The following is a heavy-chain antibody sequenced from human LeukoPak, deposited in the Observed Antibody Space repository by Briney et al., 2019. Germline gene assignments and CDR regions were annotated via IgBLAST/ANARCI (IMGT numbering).Heavy chain of an antibody. J-gene: IGHJ4*02. CDR2: ISTSNGDT. CDR1: GYTFFSSD. V-gene: IGHV1-18*01. D-gene: IGHD3-3*01. CDR3: ARDRRYDFWSGYYLFDY. Sequence: GASVKVSCRASGYTFFSSDITWVRQAPGQGLEWIGRISTSNGDTNYAAKLQGRVTMTTDTSTSTAYMELRSLRSDDTAVYYCARDRRYDFWSGYYLFDYWGQGTLVTVSS.